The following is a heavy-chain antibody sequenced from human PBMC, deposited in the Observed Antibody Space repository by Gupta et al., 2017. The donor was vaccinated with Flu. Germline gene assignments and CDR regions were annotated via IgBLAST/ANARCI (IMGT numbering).Heavy chain of an antibody. D-gene: IGHD3-10*01. CDR1: NASLSGSY. V-gene: IGHV4-34*01. J-gene: IGHJ5*02. CDR3: TRRGGFTGGYNWFDP. CDR2: SDHSGGT. Sequence: QVQLQQWGAGLLKPSETLSLTCAVYNASLSGSYWSLIRQPPGKGPEWIGESDHSGGTNYNPSLKSRVTMSVDTSKNQFSLNLYSVTAADTAIYYCTRRGGFTGGYNWFDPWGQGTLVTVSS.